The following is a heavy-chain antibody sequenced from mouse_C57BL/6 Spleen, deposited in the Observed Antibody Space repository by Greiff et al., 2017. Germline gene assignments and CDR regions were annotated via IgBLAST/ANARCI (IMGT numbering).Heavy chain of an antibody. CDR1: GYTFTSSW. Sequence: VQLQQPGAELVKPGASVKLSCKASGYTFTSSWMHWVKQRPGQGLEWIGMIHPNSGSTNYNEKFKSKATLPVDKSSSTAYMQLSSLTSEDSAVYYCARGDDGYLGWLAYWGQGTLVTVSA. D-gene: IGHD2-3*01. CDR2: IHPNSGST. V-gene: IGHV1-64*01. J-gene: IGHJ3*01. CDR3: ARGDDGYLGWLAY.